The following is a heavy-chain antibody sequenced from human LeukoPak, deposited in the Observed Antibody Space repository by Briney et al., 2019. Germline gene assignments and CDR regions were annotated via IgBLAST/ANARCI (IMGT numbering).Heavy chain of an antibody. CDR3: AREREGFTMVRGVPSRHQYYYYMDV. J-gene: IGHJ6*03. D-gene: IGHD3-10*01. CDR2: IISCRDHI. Sequence: GGALRLSCAASVFTFTTYIMKLVRQAPGKGLEWVSSIISCRDHIYYADSVKGRFPISRDNAKNSLYLQMNSLRAEDTAVYYCAREREGFTMVRGVPSRHQYYYYMDVWGKGATVTISS. V-gene: IGHV3-21*01. CDR1: VFTFTTYI.